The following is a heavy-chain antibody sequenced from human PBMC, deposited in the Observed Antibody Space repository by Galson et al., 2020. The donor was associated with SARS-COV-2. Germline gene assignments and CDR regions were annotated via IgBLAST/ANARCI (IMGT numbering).Heavy chain of an antibody. V-gene: IGHV3-66*02. CDR1: GFTVTFNY. D-gene: IGHD1-1*01. Sequence: GESPKISCPASGFTVTFNYIAWVRQAPGKGLEWVSVIYSAGPTYYSHSVNGRFTVSRDPSRDRDRDTVYLQMDSLRGEDSAVYYCARDDPHGSAYNLDHWGQGTPVTVSS. CDR3: ARDDPHGSAYNLDH. J-gene: IGHJ4*02. CDR2: IYSAGPT.